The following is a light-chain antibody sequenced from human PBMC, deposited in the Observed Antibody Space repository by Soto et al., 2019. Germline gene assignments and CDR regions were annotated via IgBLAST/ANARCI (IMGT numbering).Light chain of an antibody. CDR3: SSCTSSNTLLYV. CDR1: SSDVGYHNY. V-gene: IGLV2-14*01. CDR2: EVN. Sequence: QSVLTQPASVSGSPGQSITISCTGNSSDVGYHNYVSWYRQHPGKAPRLMIYEVNNRPSGVSNRFPGSKSGNTASLTISGLQAEDEADYYCSSCTSSNTLLYVFGNGTKVTVL. J-gene: IGLJ1*01.